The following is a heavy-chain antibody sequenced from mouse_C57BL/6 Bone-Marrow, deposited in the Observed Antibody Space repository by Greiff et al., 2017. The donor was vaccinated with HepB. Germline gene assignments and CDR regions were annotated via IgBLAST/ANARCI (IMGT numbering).Heavy chain of an antibody. CDR3: ARSRAY. CDR2: IHPNSGST. Sequence: QVHVKQPGAELVKPGASVKLSCKASGYTFTSYWMHWVKQRPGQGLEWIGIIHPNSGSTNYNEKFKSKATLTVDKSSSTAYMQLSSLTSEDSAVYYCARSRAYWGQGTLVTVSA. CDR1: GYTFTSYW. J-gene: IGHJ3*01. V-gene: IGHV1-64*01.